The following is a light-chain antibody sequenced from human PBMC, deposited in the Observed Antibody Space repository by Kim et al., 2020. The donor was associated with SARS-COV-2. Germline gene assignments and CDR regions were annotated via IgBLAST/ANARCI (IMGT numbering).Light chain of an antibody. CDR3: QVWDSSSDHPVV. Sequence: SYELTQPPSVSVAPGKTARITCGGNNIGSESVHWYQQKPGQAPVLVIYYDSDRPSGIPERFSGSNSGNTATLTISRVEAGDEADYYCQVWDSSSDHPVVF. V-gene: IGLV3-21*04. CDR2: YDS. J-gene: IGLJ2*01. CDR1: NIGSES.